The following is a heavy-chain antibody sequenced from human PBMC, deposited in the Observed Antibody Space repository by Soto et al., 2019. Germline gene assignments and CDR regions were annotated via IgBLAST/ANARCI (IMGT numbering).Heavy chain of an antibody. Sequence: ASVKVSCKASGYTFSNYAIHWVRQAPGQRLEWMGWISAVNGNTKYSERFQGRVTFTSDTSASTAYMELSSLRSEDTAVFYCALYSGKYSGDGPSWGQETHVTVSS. CDR1: GYTFSNYA. J-gene: IGHJ5*02. V-gene: IGHV1-3*01. D-gene: IGHD1-26*01. CDR3: ALYSGKYSGDGPS. CDR2: ISAVNGNT.